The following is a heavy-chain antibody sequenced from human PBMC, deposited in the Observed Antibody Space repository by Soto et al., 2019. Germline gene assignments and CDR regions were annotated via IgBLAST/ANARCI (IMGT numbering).Heavy chain of an antibody. CDR2: IIPIFGTA. CDR1: GGTFSSYA. D-gene: IGHD2-2*01. Sequence: ASVKVSCKASGGTFSSYAISWVRQAPGQGLEWMGGIIPIFGTANYAQKFQGRVTITADESTSTAYMELSSLRSEDTAVYYCARNIVVVPAAPGDYYYYYGMDVRGQGTTVTVSS. CDR3: ARNIVVVPAAPGDYYYYYGMDV. J-gene: IGHJ6*02. V-gene: IGHV1-69*13.